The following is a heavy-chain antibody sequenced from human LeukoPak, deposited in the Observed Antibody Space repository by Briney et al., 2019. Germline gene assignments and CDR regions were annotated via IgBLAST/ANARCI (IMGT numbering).Heavy chain of an antibody. CDR3: ARADTAMIFYFDY. V-gene: IGHV4-30-4*01. CDR2: IYYSGST. CDR1: GGSISSGDYY. Sequence: SQTLSLTCTVSGGSISSGDYYWSWIRQPPGKGLEWIGYIYYSGSTYYNPSLKSRVTISVDTSKNQFSLKLSSVTAADTAEYYCARADTAMIFYFDYWGQGTLVTVSS. D-gene: IGHD5-18*01. J-gene: IGHJ4*02.